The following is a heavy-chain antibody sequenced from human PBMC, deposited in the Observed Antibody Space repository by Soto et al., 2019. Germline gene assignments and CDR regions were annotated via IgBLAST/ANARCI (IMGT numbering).Heavy chain of an antibody. CDR2: IYYSGST. J-gene: IGHJ5*02. Sequence: PSETLSLTCTVSGGSISISSYYWCWIRQPPGKGLEWIGSIYYSGSTYYNPSLKSRVTISVDTSKNQFSLKLSSVTAADTAVYYCARHRGIMGGRWYNWFDPWGQGTLITVAS. D-gene: IGHD3-10*01. CDR1: GGSISISSYY. V-gene: IGHV4-39*01. CDR3: ARHRGIMGGRWYNWFDP.